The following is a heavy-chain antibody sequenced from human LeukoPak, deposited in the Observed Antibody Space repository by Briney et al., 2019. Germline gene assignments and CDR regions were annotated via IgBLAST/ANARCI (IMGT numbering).Heavy chain of an antibody. CDR3: TRRGYCSSTSCYEYWFDP. Sequence: SETLSLTCTVSGVSISSSSYYWGWIRQPPGKGLEWIGIIYYSGSTYYNPSLKSRLTISVDTSKNQFSLKLSSVTATDTAVYYCTRRGYCSSTSCYEYWFDPWGQGTLVTVSS. CDR2: IYYSGST. D-gene: IGHD2-2*01. CDR1: GVSISSSSYY. J-gene: IGHJ5*02. V-gene: IGHV4-39*01.